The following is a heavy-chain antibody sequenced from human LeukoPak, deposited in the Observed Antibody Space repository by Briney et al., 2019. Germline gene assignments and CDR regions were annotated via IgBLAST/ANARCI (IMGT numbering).Heavy chain of an antibody. D-gene: IGHD6-13*01. CDR3: AKPLFLAAAGTGSFDY. CDR1: GFTFSSYW. CDR2: INSDGSST. Sequence: GGSLRLSCAASGFTFSSYWMHWVRQAPGKGLVWVSRINSDGSSTSYADSVKGRSTISRDNAKNTLYLQMNSLRAEDTAVYYCAKPLFLAAAGTGSFDYWGQGTLVTVSS. J-gene: IGHJ4*02. V-gene: IGHV3-74*01.